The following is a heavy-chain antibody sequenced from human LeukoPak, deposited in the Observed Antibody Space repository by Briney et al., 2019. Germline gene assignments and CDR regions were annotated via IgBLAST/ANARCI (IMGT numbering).Heavy chain of an antibody. CDR2: INPSGGST. J-gene: IGHJ4*02. Sequence: ASVKVSCKASGYTFTSYYMHWVRQAPGQWLEWMGIINPSGGSTSYAQKFQGRVTMTRDTSTSTVYMELSSLRSEDTAVYYCARELYDSSGYYCFDYWGQGTLVTVSS. V-gene: IGHV1-46*01. CDR3: ARELYDSSGYYCFDY. D-gene: IGHD3-22*01. CDR1: GYTFTSYY.